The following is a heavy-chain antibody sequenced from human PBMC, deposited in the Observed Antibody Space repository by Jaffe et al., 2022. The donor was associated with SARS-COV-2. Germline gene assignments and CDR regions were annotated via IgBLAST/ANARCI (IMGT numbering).Heavy chain of an antibody. CDR2: VNDSGST. CDR1: GGSFSGFY. V-gene: IGHV4-34*01. Sequence: QVQLQQWGAGLLKPSETLSLTCAVYGGSFSGFYWSWIRQPPGRGLEWIGEVNDSGSTNYNPSLKSRVTISVDTSKSQFSLKLSSVTAADTAVYYCARDPIPGYSSGWYRPNTHQFDYWGQGSLVTVSS. J-gene: IGHJ4*02. CDR3: ARDPIPGYSSGWYRPNTHQFDY. D-gene: IGHD6-19*01.